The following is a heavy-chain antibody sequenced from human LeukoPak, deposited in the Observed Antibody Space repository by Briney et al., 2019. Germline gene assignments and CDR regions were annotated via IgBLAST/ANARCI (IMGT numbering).Heavy chain of an antibody. CDR2: ISSSSSYT. Sequence: GESLRLSCAASGFTFSDYYMSWIRQAPGKGLEWVSYISSSSSYTNYADSVKGRFTISRDNAKNSLYLQMNSLRAEDTAVYYCARDVHYYDSSGYQPFDYWGQGTLVTVSS. V-gene: IGHV3-11*06. CDR3: ARDVHYYDSSGYQPFDY. CDR1: GFTFSDYY. J-gene: IGHJ4*02. D-gene: IGHD3-22*01.